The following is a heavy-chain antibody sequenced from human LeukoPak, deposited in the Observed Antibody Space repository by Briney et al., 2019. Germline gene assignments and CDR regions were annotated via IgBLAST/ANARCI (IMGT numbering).Heavy chain of an antibody. CDR1: GGSISSYY. CDR3: ASRRSIAAGIDI. CDR2: IYYSGST. Sequence: PSETLSLTCTVSGGSISSYYWSWIRQPPGKGLEWIGYIYYSGSTNYKPSLKSRVTISVDTSKNQFSLKLSSVTAADTAVYYCASRRSIAAGIDIWGQGTMVTVSS. J-gene: IGHJ3*02. D-gene: IGHD6-6*01. V-gene: IGHV4-59*01.